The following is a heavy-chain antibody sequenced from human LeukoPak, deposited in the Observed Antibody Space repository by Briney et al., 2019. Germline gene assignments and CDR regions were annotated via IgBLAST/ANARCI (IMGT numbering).Heavy chain of an antibody. V-gene: IGHV4-59*08. CDR1: GGSISSYY. J-gene: IGHJ3*02. CDR3: ARHGNIVVTPAASKAFDI. D-gene: IGHD2-2*01. CDR2: ISYSGSS. Sequence: PSETLSLTCTVSGGSISSYYWSWIRQPPGKGLEWIGRISYSGSSNYNPSLKSRVTISVDTSKNQFSLKLSSVTAADTAVYHCARHGNIVVTPAASKAFDIWGQGTMVTVSS.